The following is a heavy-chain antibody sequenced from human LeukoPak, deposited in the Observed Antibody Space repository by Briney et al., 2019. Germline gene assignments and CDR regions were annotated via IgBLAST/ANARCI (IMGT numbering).Heavy chain of an antibody. Sequence: GASVKVSCKASGYTFTGYYMHWVRQAPGQGLEWMGRINPNSGGTNYAQKFQGRVTMTRDTSISTAYMELSRLRSDDTAVYYCAREYRTMALARFDYWGQGTLVTVSS. D-gene: IGHD4/OR15-4a*01. CDR3: AREYRTMALARFDY. J-gene: IGHJ4*02. CDR2: INPNSGGT. CDR1: GYTFTGYY. V-gene: IGHV1-2*06.